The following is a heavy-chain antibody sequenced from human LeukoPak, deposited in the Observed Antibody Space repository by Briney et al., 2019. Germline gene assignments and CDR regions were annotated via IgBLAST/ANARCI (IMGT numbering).Heavy chain of an antibody. CDR3: ARSPLGGDAFDT. V-gene: IGHV3-21*04. Sequence: GGSLRLSCAASGFTFSSYSMNWVRQAPGKGLEWVSSISSSSSYIYYADSVKGRFTISRDNSKNTLYLQMNSLRAEDTAVYYCARSPLGGDAFDTWGQGTMVTVSS. J-gene: IGHJ3*02. CDR2: ISSSSSYI. CDR1: GFTFSSYS.